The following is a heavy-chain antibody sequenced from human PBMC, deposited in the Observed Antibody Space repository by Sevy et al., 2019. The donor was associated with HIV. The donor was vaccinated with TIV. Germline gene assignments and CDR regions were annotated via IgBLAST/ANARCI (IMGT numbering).Heavy chain of an antibody. CDR1: GYTFTSYD. Sequence: ASVKVSCKASGYTFTSYDINWVRQATGQGLEWMGWMSPNSGNTSYAQKFQGRVTMTRNTSISTAYMELSSVRSEDTGAYYCASGDGSGIHAAVDYWGQGTLVTVSS. CDR2: MSPNSGNT. V-gene: IGHV1-8*01. CDR3: ASGDGSGIHAAVDY. D-gene: IGHD3-10*01. J-gene: IGHJ4*02.